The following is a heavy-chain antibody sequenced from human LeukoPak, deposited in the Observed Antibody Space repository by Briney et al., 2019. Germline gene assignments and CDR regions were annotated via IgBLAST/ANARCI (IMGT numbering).Heavy chain of an antibody. J-gene: IGHJ4*02. Sequence: SVKVSCKASGGTFSSYAISWVRQAPGQGLEWMGRIIPTFGTANYAQKFQGRVTITADKSTSTAYMALSSLRSEDPAVYYCAKQTSYYDSSRYFGYWGQGTLVTVSS. D-gene: IGHD3-22*01. CDR1: GGTFSSYA. V-gene: IGHV1-69*06. CDR3: AKQTSYYDSSRYFGY. CDR2: IIPTFGTA.